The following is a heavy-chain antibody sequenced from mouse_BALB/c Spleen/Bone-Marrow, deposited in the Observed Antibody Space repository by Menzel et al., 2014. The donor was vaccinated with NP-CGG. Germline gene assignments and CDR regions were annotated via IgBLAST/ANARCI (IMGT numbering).Heavy chain of an antibody. D-gene: IGHD2-4*01. CDR1: GYTFTSYY. Sequence: QVQLQQSGLLVKPGASVKMSCKASGYTFTSYYIHWVKQRPGQGLEWIGWIYPGDGSTKYNEKFKGKTTLTADKSSSTVYMLLSSLTSEDSAIYFGARDDYGYWGQGTLVTVSA. V-gene: IGHV1S56*01. J-gene: IGHJ3*01. CDR2: IYPGDGST. CDR3: ARDDYGY.